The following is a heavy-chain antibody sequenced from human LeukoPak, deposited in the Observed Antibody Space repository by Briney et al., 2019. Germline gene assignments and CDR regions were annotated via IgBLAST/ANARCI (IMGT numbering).Heavy chain of an antibody. Sequence: GGSLRLSCAASGFTFDDYAMHWVRQAPGKGLEWVSGISWNSGSIGYADSVKGRFTISRDNAKNSLYLQMNSLRAEDTALYYCAKDMGRLIVAADYWGQGTLVTVSS. CDR3: AKDMGRLIVAADY. D-gene: IGHD6-13*01. CDR2: ISWNSGSI. J-gene: IGHJ4*02. V-gene: IGHV3-9*01. CDR1: GFTFDDYA.